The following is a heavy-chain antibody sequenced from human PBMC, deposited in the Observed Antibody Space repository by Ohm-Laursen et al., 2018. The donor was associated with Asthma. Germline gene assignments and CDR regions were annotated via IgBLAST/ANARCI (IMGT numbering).Heavy chain of an antibody. V-gene: IGHV4-59*01. D-gene: IGHD6-6*01. J-gene: IGHJ4*02. CDR1: GGSISSYY. Sequence: TLSLTCTVSGGSISSYYWSWIRQPPGKGLEWIGYIYYGGSTNYNPSLKSRVTISLDTSKNQFSLRLSSVTAADTAVYYCARVGIAARVIDYWGQGTLVTVSS. CDR2: IYYGGST. CDR3: ARVGIAARVIDY.